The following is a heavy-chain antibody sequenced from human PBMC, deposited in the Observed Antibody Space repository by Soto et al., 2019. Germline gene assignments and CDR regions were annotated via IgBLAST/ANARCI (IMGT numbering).Heavy chain of an antibody. D-gene: IGHD6-13*01. CDR2: ISNNGAHT. Sequence: EAQLVESGGGLVQPGGSLRLSCAASGFTFSNDEMHWVRQAPGKGLEYVSGISNNGAHTDYAKSVKGRFTISRDNSENTLYLQMDSLRAEDMALYYCARRGYGSRWPNVYMDVWGKGTTVTVSS. J-gene: IGHJ6*03. CDR3: ARRGYGSRWPNVYMDV. CDR1: GFTFSNDE. V-gene: IGHV3-64*01.